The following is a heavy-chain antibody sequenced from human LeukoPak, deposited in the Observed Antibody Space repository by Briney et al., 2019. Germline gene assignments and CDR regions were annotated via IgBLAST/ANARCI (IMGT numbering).Heavy chain of an antibody. D-gene: IGHD1-26*01. CDR2: ISSNGDNT. CDR3: VKDPSGSYFGGLAVDI. V-gene: IGHV3-64*05. Sequence: GGSLRLSCSASGFTFSSYAMHWVRQAPGKGLEYVSAISSNGDNTYYADSVKGRFTISRDNSKNTLYVQMSSLRAEDTAVYYCVKDPSGSYFGGLAVDIWGQGTMVTVS. CDR1: GFTFSSYA. J-gene: IGHJ3*02.